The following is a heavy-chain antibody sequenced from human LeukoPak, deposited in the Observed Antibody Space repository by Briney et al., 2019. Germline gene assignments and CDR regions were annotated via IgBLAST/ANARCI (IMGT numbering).Heavy chain of an antibody. CDR2: IYYSGST. CDR1: GGSISSSSYY. Sequence: SETLSLSCTASGGSISSSSYYWGWIRQPPGKGVEWIGSIYYSGSTYYNPSLKSRVTISVDTSKNQFSLKLSSVTAADTAVYYCTLAELYYYGMDVWGQGTTVTVSS. D-gene: IGHD3-10*01. J-gene: IGHJ6*02. V-gene: IGHV4-39*07. CDR3: TLAELYYYGMDV.